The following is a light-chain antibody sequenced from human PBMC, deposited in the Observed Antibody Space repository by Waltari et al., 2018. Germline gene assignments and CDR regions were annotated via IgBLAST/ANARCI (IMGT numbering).Light chain of an antibody. J-gene: IGLJ1*01. V-gene: IGLV1-44*01. CDR3: AAWDDSLNGYV. Sequence: QSVLTQPPSASGTPGQRVTISCSGSSSNIGSNTVNWYQQLPGTAPKLLIYSNYQRPSGVPDRFSGSKSGTSASLAISGRQSEDEADYYCAAWDDSLNGYVFGTGTKVTVL. CDR1: SSNIGSNT. CDR2: SNY.